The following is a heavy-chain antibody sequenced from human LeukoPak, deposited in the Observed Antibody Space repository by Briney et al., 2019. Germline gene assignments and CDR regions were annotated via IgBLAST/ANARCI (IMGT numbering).Heavy chain of an antibody. CDR2: IYTSGST. V-gene: IGHV4-4*07. J-gene: IGHJ4*02. CDR1: GGSISSYY. CDR3: ARVGRDGYNYYYFDY. Sequence: SETLSLTCTASGGSISSYYWSWLRQPAGKGLEWIGRIYTSGSTNYNPSLKSRVTMSVDTSKNQFSLKLSSVTAADTAVYYCARVGRDGYNYYYFDYWGQGTLVTVSS. D-gene: IGHD5-24*01.